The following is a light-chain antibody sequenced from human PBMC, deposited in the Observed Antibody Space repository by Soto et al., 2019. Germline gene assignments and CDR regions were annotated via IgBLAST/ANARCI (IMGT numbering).Light chain of an antibody. J-gene: IGLJ1*01. CDR2: DVS. CDR1: SSDVGGYNY. V-gene: IGLV2-14*01. Sequence: QSALTQPASVSGSPGQSITISCTGTSSDVGGYNYVSWYQQHPGKAPKLMIYDVSNRPSGVSNRFSGSKSGNTASLTISGLQAEDEADYSCSSYTSSSTNYVFGTGTKVTVL. CDR3: SSYTSSSTNYV.